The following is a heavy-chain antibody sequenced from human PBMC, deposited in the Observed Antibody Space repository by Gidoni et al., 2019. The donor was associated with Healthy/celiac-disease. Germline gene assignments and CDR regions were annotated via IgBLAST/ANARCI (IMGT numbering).Heavy chain of an antibody. D-gene: IGHD1-26*01. CDR1: GGSISSSSYY. CDR2: IYYSGST. J-gene: IGHJ3*02. CDR3: ARHPEEGGWGAFDI. V-gene: IGHV4-39*01. Sequence: QLQLQESGPGLVKPSETLSLTCTVSGGSISSSSYYWGWIRQPPGKGLEWMGSIYYSGSTYYNPSLKSRVTISVDTSKNQFSLKLSSVTAADTAVYYCARHPEEGGWGAFDIWGQGTMVTVSS.